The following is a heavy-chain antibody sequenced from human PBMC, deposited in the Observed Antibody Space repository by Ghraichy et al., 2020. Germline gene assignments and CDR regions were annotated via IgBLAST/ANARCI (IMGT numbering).Heavy chain of an antibody. D-gene: IGHD3-22*01. CDR1: GFTFSSYA. Sequence: GGSLRLSCAASGFTFSSYAMSWVRQAPGKGLEWVSAISGSGGSTYYADSVKGRFTISRDNSKNTLYLQMNSLRAEDTAVYYCAKDKREITMIVVGSNIWGQGTMVTVSS. CDR3: AKDKREITMIVVGSNI. V-gene: IGHV3-23*01. CDR2: ISGSGGST. J-gene: IGHJ3*02.